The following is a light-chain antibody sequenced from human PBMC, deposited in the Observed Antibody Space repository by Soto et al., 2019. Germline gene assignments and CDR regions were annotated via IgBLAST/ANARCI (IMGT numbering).Light chain of an antibody. Sequence: EIGLTQSPGTLSLSPGERATLSCRASQSVSSSYLAWYQQKPGQAPRLLIYGASSRATGIPDRFSGSGSGTDFTLTINRLEPEEFAVYYCQQYGSSPYTFGQGTKLEIK. V-gene: IGKV3-20*01. CDR1: QSVSSSY. CDR3: QQYGSSPYT. CDR2: GAS. J-gene: IGKJ2*01.